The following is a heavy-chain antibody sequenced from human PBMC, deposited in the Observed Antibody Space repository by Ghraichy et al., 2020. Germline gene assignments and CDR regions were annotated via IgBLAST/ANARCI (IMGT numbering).Heavy chain of an antibody. J-gene: IGHJ6*02. D-gene: IGHD3-3*01. CDR3: ARDHVPSGIFGVGVSYYYYGMEV. CDR2: ISSSSSYI. CDR1: GFTFSSYS. Sequence: GGSLRLSCAASGFTFSSYSMNWVRQVPGKGLEWVSSISSSSSYIYYADSVKGRFTISRDNAKNSLYLQMNSLRAEDTAVYYCARDHVPSGIFGVGVSYYYYGMEVWGQGTTVTVSS. V-gene: IGHV3-21*01.